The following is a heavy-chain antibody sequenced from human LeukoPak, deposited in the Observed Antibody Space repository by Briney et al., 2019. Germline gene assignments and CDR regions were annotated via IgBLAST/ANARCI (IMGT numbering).Heavy chain of an antibody. V-gene: IGHV4-30-2*01. J-gene: IGHJ4*02. Sequence: PSETLTLTCAVSGGSISSGGYSWSWIRQRPVKGLEWIGYIYHSGSTYYNPSLKSRVTISVDRSKNQFSLKLSSVTAADTAVYYCASSRRSGSLSHWGQGTLVTVSS. CDR2: IYHSGST. CDR1: GGSISSGGYS. CDR3: ASSRRSGSLSH. D-gene: IGHD6-19*01.